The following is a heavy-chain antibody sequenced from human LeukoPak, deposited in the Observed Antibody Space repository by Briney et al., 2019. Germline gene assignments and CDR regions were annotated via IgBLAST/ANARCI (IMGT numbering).Heavy chain of an antibody. CDR3: AGRAWRQLWVFDY. CDR2: IHYSGST. V-gene: IGHV4-39*01. CDR1: GDSINNGPYY. D-gene: IGHD5-24*01. Sequence: SETLSLTCTVSGDSINNGPYYWGWIRQPPGKGLEWIGSIHYSGSTYFNPSLKSRVTISTDTSETQFSLKLTSVTAADTAVYYCAGRAWRQLWVFDYWGQGTLATVSS. J-gene: IGHJ4*02.